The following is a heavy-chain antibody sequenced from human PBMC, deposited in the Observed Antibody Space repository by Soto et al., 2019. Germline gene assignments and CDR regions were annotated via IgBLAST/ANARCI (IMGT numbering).Heavy chain of an antibody. J-gene: IGHJ3*02. D-gene: IGHD4-17*01. CDR2: ISGSGSRT. Sequence: EVQLLESGGGLVQPGGSLRLSCAASGFTFSSYAMSWVRQAPGKGLEWVSAISGSGSRTYYADSVKGRFTFSRDNSKKTLYLQMNSLRAEDTAIYFCAKGTYRDYVYWDHAFDIWGLGTMVTVSS. CDR1: GFTFSSYA. V-gene: IGHV3-23*01. CDR3: AKGTYRDYVYWDHAFDI.